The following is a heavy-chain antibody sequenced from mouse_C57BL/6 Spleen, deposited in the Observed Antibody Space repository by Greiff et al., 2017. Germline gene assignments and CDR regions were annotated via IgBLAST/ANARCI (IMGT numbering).Heavy chain of an antibody. CDR2: IDPSDSET. D-gene: IGHD2-2*01. V-gene: IGHV1-52*01. CDR3: ARNGYDGGNYYAMDY. CDR1: GYTFTSYW. Sequence: QVQLQQPGAELVRPGSSVKLSCKASGYTFTSYWMHWVKQRPIQGLEWIGNIDPSDSETHYNQKFKDKATLTVDKSSSTAYMQLSSLTSEDSAVYYCARNGYDGGNYYAMDYWGQGTSVTVSS. J-gene: IGHJ4*01.